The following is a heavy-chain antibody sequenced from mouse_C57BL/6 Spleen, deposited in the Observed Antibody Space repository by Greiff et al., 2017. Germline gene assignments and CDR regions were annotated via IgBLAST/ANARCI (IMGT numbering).Heavy chain of an antibody. J-gene: IGHJ3*01. Sequence: QVQLQQSGAELVRPGTSVKVSCKASGYAFTNYLIEWVKQRPGQGLEWIGVINPGSGGTNYNEKFKGKATLTADKSSSTAYLQLSSLTSEDSAVYCCARRELGGRGFAYWGQGTLVTVSA. V-gene: IGHV1-54*01. CDR1: GYAFTNYL. CDR3: ARRELGGRGFAY. CDR2: INPGSGGT. D-gene: IGHD3-3*01.